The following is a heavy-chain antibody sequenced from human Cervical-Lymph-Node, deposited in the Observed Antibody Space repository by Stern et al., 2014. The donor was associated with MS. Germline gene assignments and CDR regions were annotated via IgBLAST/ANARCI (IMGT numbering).Heavy chain of an antibody. CDR3: ARDAPGDYGAFDI. CDR2: INSNSGGT. Sequence: VQLLESGAEVKKPGASVKVSCKASGYTFTGYYMHWVRQAPGQGLEWMGWINSNSGGTSYAQKFQGRVTMTRDTSISTAYMELYRLISDDTAVYYCARDAPGDYGAFDIWGQGTMVTVST. J-gene: IGHJ3*02. D-gene: IGHD4-17*01. V-gene: IGHV1-2*02. CDR1: GYTFTGYY.